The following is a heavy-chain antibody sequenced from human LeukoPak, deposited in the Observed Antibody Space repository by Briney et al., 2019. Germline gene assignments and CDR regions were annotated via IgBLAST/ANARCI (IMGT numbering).Heavy chain of an antibody. CDR1: GFTVSSNY. D-gene: IGHD6-13*01. Sequence: GGSLRLSCAASGFTVSSNYMSWVRQAPGKGLEWVSAISGSGGSTYYADSVKGRFTISRDNSKNTLYLQMNSLRAEDTAVYYCAKVGAAAATGNWFDPWGQGTLVTVSS. CDR3: AKVGAAAATGNWFDP. CDR2: ISGSGGST. J-gene: IGHJ5*02. V-gene: IGHV3-23*01.